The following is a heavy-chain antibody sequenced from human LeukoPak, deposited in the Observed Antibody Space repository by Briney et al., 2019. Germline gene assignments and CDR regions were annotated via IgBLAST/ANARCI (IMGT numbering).Heavy chain of an antibody. V-gene: IGHV5-51*01. Sequence: PGESLKISCKGSGYSFTSYWSGWVRQMPGKGLEWMGIIYPGDSDTRYSPSFQGQVTISADKSISTAYLQWSSLKASDTAMYYCASTGGSGSYWDPFDPWGQGTLVTVSS. J-gene: IGHJ5*02. CDR1: GYSFTSYW. D-gene: IGHD3-10*01. CDR2: IYPGDSDT. CDR3: ASTGGSGSYWDPFDP.